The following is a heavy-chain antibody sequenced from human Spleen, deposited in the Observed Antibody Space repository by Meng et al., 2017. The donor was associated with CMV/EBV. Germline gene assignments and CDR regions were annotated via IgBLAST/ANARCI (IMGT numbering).Heavy chain of an antibody. CDR3: AREDTAMVTQELKN. D-gene: IGHD5-18*01. CDR1: GYTFTSYG. V-gene: IGHV1-18*01. Sequence: VQLVQSGAEVKRPGASVNVYCKASGYTFTSYGISCVRRAPGQGLQWMGWSSAYNGNTNYAQKLQGRVTMPTDTSTSTAYMELRSLRSDDTAVYYCAREDTAMVTQELKNWGQGTLVTVSS. J-gene: IGHJ4*02. CDR2: SSAYNGNT.